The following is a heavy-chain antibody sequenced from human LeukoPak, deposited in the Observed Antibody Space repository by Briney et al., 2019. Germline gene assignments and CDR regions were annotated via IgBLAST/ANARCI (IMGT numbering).Heavy chain of an antibody. CDR3: ANTTRVAPDGRAEYFQH. J-gene: IGHJ1*01. CDR1: GGSISNSHW. V-gene: IGHV4-4*02. Sequence: SETLSLTCAVSGGSISNSHWWSWARQSPGKGLEWIGQIHHSGSTNYNPSLKSRVIISVDKSKNQFSLNLNSVTAADTAIYYCANTTRVAPDGRAEYFQHWGQGTLVTVSS. D-gene: IGHD5-24*01. CDR2: IHHSGST.